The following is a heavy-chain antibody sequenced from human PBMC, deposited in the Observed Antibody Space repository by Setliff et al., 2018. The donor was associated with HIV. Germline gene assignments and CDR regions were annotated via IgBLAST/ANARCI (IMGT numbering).Heavy chain of an antibody. CDR1: GGSISSGSYY. Sequence: SQTLSLTCTVSGGSISSGSYYWSWIRQPAGKGLEWIGRIYTSGSTNYNPSLKSRVTISVDTSKNKFSLNLKSVTAADTAVYYCARGLSFGGVIVIPYYFDYWGQGTRVTVS. J-gene: IGHJ4*02. V-gene: IGHV4-61*02. CDR2: IYTSGST. CDR3: ARGLSFGGVIVIPYYFDY. D-gene: IGHD3-16*02.